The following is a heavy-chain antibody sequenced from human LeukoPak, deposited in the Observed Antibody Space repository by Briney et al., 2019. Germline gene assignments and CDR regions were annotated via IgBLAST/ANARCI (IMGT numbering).Heavy chain of an antibody. CDR1: GYTLTELS. CDR3: ATGAPNYDILTGYYRYYGMDV. V-gene: IGHV1-24*01. Sequence: ASVKVSCKVSGYTLTELSMHWVRQAPGKGLEWMGGFDPEDGETIYAQKFQGRVTMTEDTSTDTAYMELSSLRSEDTAVYYCATGAPNYDILTGYYRYYGMDVWGQGTTVTVSS. D-gene: IGHD3-9*01. J-gene: IGHJ6*02. CDR2: FDPEDGET.